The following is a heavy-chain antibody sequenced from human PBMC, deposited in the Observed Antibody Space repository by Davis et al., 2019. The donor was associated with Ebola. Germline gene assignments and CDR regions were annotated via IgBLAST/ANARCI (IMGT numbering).Heavy chain of an antibody. CDR2: ISGYNGNT. CDR3: ARAQFPTTSDH. V-gene: IGHV1-18*04. CDR1: GYTFINYG. J-gene: IGHJ4*02. Sequence: ASVQVSCKASGYTFINYGISWVRQAPGQGLEWMGWISGYNGNTNYAQKLQGRVTMTTDTSTSTAYMEVGSLRSDDTAVYYCARAQFPTTSDHWGQGTLVTVSS. D-gene: IGHD1-1*01.